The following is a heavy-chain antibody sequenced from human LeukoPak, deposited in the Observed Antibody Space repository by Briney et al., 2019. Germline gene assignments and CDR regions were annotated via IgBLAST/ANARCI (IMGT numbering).Heavy chain of an antibody. D-gene: IGHD4-17*01. CDR2: IRSKAYGGTT. J-gene: IGHJ3*02. V-gene: IGHV3-49*04. Sequence: GGSLRLSCTASGFTFGDYAMSWVRQAPGKGLEWVGFIRSKAYGGTTEYAASVKGRFTMSRDDSKSIAYLQMNSLKTEDTAVYYCTRDSDYGDFGPTNDAFDIWGQGTMVTVSS. CDR3: TRDSDYGDFGPTNDAFDI. CDR1: GFTFGDYA.